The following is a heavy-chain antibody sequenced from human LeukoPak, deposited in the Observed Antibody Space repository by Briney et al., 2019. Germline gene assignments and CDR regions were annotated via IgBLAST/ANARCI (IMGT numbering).Heavy chain of an antibody. J-gene: IGHJ4*02. Sequence: GESLRLTCTASGFTFSSYAMHWVRQAPGKGLEWVTVISYDGSNKFYAYSVKGRSTISRANSKNTLYQQMSSLRPEDTVVYYCARDQPSANGVSYQFDYWGQGTLETVSS. D-gene: IGHD2-8*01. V-gene: IGHV3-30*15. CDR1: GFTFSSYA. CDR2: ISYDGSNK. CDR3: ARDQPSANGVSYQFDY.